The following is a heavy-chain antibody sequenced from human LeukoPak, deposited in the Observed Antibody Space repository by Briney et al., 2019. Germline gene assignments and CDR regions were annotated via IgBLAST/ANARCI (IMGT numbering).Heavy chain of an antibody. D-gene: IGHD5-12*01. J-gene: IGHJ5*02. CDR2: IYHSGST. CDR1: GYSISSRYY. V-gene: IGHV4-38-2*02. CDR3: AREWISGYNWFDP. Sequence: SETLSITCAVSGYSISSRYYWGWIRQPPGKGLEWIRSIYHSGSTYYNPSLKSRVTISVDTSKNQFSLKLSSVTAADTAVYYCAREWISGYNWFDPWGQGTLVTASS.